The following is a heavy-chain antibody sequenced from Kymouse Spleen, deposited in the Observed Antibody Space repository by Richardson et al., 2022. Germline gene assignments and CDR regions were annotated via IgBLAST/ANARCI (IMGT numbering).Heavy chain of an antibody. J-gene: IGHJ4*02. CDR3: AEGVGATSFDY. CDR1: GGSISSYY. D-gene: IGHD1-26*01. V-gene: IGHV4-59*01. CDR2: IYYSGST. Sequence: VQLQESGPGLVKPSETLSLTCTVSGGSISSYYWSWIRQPPGKGLEWIGYIYYSGSTNYNPSLKSRVTISVDTSKNQFSLKLSSVTAADTAVYYCAEGVGATSFDYWGQGTLVTVSS.